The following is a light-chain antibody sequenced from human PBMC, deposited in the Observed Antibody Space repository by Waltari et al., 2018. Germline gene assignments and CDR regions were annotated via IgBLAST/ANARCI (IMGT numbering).Light chain of an antibody. CDR1: QSISTM. Sequence: IVMTQSPATLSVSPGERATLSCRASQSISTMLACYKQKPGQSPRLLIHGASTRATGIPATLSGSGSGTDFTLTISSLQCEDFAVYYYQQYNDWPLTFGGGTKVEIK. CDR2: GAS. J-gene: IGKJ4*01. CDR3: QQYNDWPLT. V-gene: IGKV3-15*01.